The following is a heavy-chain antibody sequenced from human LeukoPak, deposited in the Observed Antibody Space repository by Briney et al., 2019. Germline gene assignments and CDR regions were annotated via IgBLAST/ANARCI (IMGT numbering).Heavy chain of an antibody. V-gene: IGHV3-53*01. Sequence: GSLRLSCAASGFTVSSNYMSWVRQAPGKGVEWVSVIYSGGSTYYADSVKGRFTISRDNAKNSLYLQMDSLRAEDAAVYYCAREDYSSGNPTIDTWGQGTLVIVSS. CDR2: IYSGGST. D-gene: IGHD3-10*01. CDR3: AREDYSSGNPTIDT. J-gene: IGHJ5*02. CDR1: GFTVSSNY.